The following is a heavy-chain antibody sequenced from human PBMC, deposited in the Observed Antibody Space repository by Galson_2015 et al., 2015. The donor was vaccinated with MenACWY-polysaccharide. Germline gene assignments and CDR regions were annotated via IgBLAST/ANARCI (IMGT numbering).Heavy chain of an antibody. Sequence: SGSATYFADSVKGRFIISRDNAKSSLYLQMNSLRAEDTAVYFCARDPRGARSSYFDNWGQGIQVTVSS. J-gene: IGHJ4*02. CDR2: SGSAT. CDR3: ARDPRGARSSYFDN. D-gene: IGHD3-10*01. V-gene: IGHV3-11*01.